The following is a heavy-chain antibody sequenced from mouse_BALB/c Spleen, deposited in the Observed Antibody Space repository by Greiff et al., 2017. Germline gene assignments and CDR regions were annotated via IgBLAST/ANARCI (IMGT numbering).Heavy chain of an antibody. CDR2: ISSGGGST. J-gene: IGHJ2*01. V-gene: IGHV5-12-1*01. CDR3: ARHGDDGYYGNY. CDR1: GFAFSSYD. Sequence: VQLKESGGGLVKPGGSLKLSCAASGFAFSSYDMSWVRQTPEKRLEWVAYISSGGGSTYYPDTVKGRFTISRDNAKNTLYLQMSSLKSEDTAMYYCARHGDDGYYGNYWGQGTTLTVSS. D-gene: IGHD2-3*01.